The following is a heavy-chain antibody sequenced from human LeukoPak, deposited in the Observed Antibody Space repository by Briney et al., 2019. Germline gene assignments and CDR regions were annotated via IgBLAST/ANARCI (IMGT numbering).Heavy chain of an antibody. CDR2: IYYSGST. CDR3: ARFFSPLEGHFDY. D-gene: IGHD3-3*01. J-gene: IGHJ4*02. V-gene: IGHV4-59*01. CDR1: GGSISSYY. Sequence: SETLSLTCTVSGGSISSYYWSWIRQPPGKGLEWIGYIYYSGSTNYNPSLKSRVTISVDTSKNQFSQKLSSVTAADTAVYYCARFFSPLEGHFDYWGQGTLVTVSS.